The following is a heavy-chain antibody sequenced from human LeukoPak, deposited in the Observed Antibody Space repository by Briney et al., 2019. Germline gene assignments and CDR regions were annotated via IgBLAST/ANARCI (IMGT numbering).Heavy chain of an antibody. Sequence: PGGSLRLSCLASGFTFSRYSMKWVRQAPGKGLEWVSSISGSSNDKHYIDSVKGRFTISRGNAKNSLFLQMNSLRAEDTAVYYCVRAEGSSGSSEYFQHWGQGTLVTVSS. CDR2: ISGSSNDK. CDR1: GFTFSRYS. V-gene: IGHV3-21*01. D-gene: IGHD1-26*01. J-gene: IGHJ1*01. CDR3: VRAEGSSGSSEYFQH.